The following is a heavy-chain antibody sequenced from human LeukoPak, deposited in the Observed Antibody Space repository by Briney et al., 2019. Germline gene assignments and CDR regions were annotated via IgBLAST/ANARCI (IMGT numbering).Heavy chain of an antibody. V-gene: IGHV1-69*04. Sequence: GASVKVSCKASGGTFSSYAISWVRQAPRQGLEWMGRIIPILGIANYAQKFQGRVTITADKSTSTAYMELSSLRSEDTAVYYCARVRAGYSSSWYLDYYYYYGMDVWGQGTTVTVSS. CDR2: IIPILGIA. D-gene: IGHD6-13*01. J-gene: IGHJ6*02. CDR3: ARVRAGYSSSWYLDYYYYYGMDV. CDR1: GGTFSSYA.